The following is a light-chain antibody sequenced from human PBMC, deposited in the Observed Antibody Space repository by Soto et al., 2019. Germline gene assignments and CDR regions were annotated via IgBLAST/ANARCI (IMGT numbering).Light chain of an antibody. Sequence: QSALTQPASVSGSPGQSITISCSGASSAVGTYNLVSWYQQHPGKAPKLIIYAGTKRPSGVSTRFSGSKSGNAASLTISGLQAEDEADYYCCSYADTNGVFGGGTKLTVL. CDR2: AGT. CDR1: SSAVGTYNL. J-gene: IGLJ3*02. V-gene: IGLV2-23*01. CDR3: CSYADTNGV.